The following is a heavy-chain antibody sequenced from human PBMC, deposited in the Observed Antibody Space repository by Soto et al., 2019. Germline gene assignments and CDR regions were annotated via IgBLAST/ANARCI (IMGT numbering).Heavy chain of an antibody. Sequence: LRLSCAASGFTFSSYGMHWVRQAPGKGLEWVAVISYDGSNKYYADSVKGRFTISRDNSKNTLYLQMNSLRAEDTAVYYCAKLAAAAPFDYWGQGTLVTVSS. J-gene: IGHJ4*02. CDR3: AKLAAAAPFDY. D-gene: IGHD6-13*01. V-gene: IGHV3-30*18. CDR1: GFTFSSYG. CDR2: ISYDGSNK.